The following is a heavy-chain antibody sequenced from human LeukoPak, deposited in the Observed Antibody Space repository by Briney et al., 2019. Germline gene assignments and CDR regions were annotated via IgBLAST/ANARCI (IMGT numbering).Heavy chain of an antibody. J-gene: IGHJ4*02. Sequence: GGSLRLSCAASGFTFSSYAMHWVRQAPGKGLEWVAVISYDGSNKYYADSVKGRFTISRDNSKNTLYLQMNSLRAEDTAVYYCARDRERYFDWLLPLDYWGQVTLVTVSS. CDR1: GFTFSSYA. CDR2: ISYDGSNK. V-gene: IGHV3-30*04. D-gene: IGHD3-9*01. CDR3: ARDRERYFDWLLPLDY.